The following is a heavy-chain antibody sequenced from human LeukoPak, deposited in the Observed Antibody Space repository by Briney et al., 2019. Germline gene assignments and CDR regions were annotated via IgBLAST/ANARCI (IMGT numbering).Heavy chain of an antibody. CDR1: GFTFSRYA. J-gene: IGHJ4*02. CDR2: ISYDANIGSNK. CDR3: ARDGGYDFWSGYYQDY. Sequence: GGSLRLSCATSGFTFSRYAMHWVRQAPGKGLEWVALISYDANIGSNKYYADSVKGRYTISRDNSKNTLYLQMNSLRAEDTAVYYCARDGGYDFWSGYYQDYWGQGTLVTVSS. V-gene: IGHV3-30-3*01. D-gene: IGHD3-3*01.